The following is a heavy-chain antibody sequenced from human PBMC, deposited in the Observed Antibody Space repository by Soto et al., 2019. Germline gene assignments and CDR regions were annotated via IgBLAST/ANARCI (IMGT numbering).Heavy chain of an antibody. CDR2: IKQDGSEK. CDR1: GFTFSSYW. J-gene: IGHJ4*02. Sequence: EVQLVESGGGLVQPGGSLRLSCAASGFTFSSYWMSWVRQAPRKGLEWVANIKQDGSEKYYVDSVKGRFTISRDNAKNSLYLQMNSLRAEDTAVSYCARVYIVVVPAANVVDYWGQGTLVTVSS. V-gene: IGHV3-7*01. CDR3: ARVYIVVVPAANVVDY. D-gene: IGHD2-2*01.